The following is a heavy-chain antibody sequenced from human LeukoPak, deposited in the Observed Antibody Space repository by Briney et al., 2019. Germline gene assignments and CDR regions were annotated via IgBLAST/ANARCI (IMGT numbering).Heavy chain of an antibody. J-gene: IGHJ4*02. Sequence: ASETLSLTCTVSGYSISSGYYWGWIRQPPGKGLEWIGSIYYSGSTYYNPSLKSRVTISVDTSKNQFSLKLSSVTAADTAVYYCARGDYYDSSGLDYWGQGTLVTVSS. CDR3: ARGDYYDSSGLDY. V-gene: IGHV4-38-2*02. D-gene: IGHD3-22*01. CDR2: IYYSGST. CDR1: GYSISSGYY.